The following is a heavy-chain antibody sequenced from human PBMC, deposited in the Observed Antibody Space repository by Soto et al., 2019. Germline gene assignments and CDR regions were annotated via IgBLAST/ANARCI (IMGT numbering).Heavy chain of an antibody. D-gene: IGHD2-21*01. CDR2: ISSSSNTI. V-gene: IGHV3-48*02. CDR3: ARGLGWRRGPFDF. CDR1: GFTSSSYS. Sequence: PGGSLRLSCAASGFTSSSYSMNWVRQAPGKGLEWLSYISSSSNTIFYADSVKGRFTISRDSANSSLYLQLNSLRDDDTAVYFCARGLGWRRGPFDFCGQGPPVTVYS. J-gene: IGHJ4*02.